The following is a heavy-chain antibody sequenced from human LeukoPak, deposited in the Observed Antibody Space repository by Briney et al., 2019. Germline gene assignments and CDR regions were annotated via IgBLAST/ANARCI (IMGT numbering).Heavy chain of an antibody. CDR2: ISSSGSTI. J-gene: IGHJ3*02. D-gene: IGHD4-17*01. V-gene: IGHV3-48*04. CDR3: ATPTPWSGPMAFDI. Sequence: GGSLRLSCAASGFTFTTYTIHWIRQAPGKGLEWVSYISSSGSTICYADSVKGRFTISRDNAKNSLYLQMNSLRAEDTAVYYCATPTPWSGPMAFDIWGQGTMVTVSS. CDR1: GFTFTTYT.